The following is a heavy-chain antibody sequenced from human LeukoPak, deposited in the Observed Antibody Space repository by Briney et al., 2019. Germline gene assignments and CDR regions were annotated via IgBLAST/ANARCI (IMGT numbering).Heavy chain of an antibody. D-gene: IGHD1-26*01. CDR3: ARLRIVGATARYFDL. CDR2: IYYSGST. CDR1: GGSISSSSYY. V-gene: IGHV4-39*07. J-gene: IGHJ2*01. Sequence: PSETLSLTCTVSGGSISSSSYYWGWIRQPPGKGLEWIGSIYYSGSTYYNPSLKSRVTISVDTSKNQFSLKLSSVTAADTAVYYCARLRIVGATARYFDLWGRGTLVTVSS.